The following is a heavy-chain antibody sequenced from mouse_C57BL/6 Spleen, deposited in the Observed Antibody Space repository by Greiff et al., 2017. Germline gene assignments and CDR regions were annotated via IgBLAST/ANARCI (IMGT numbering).Heavy chain of an antibody. Sequence: QVQLQQSGPELVKPGASVKISCKASGYAFSSSWMNWVKQRPGKGLEWIGRIYPGDGDTNYNGKFKGKATLTADKSSSTAYMQLSSLTSEDSAVYFCAREGYYGSSYDFDDWGQGTTLTVSS. CDR2: IYPGDGDT. CDR1: GYAFSSSW. CDR3: AREGYYGSSYDFDD. V-gene: IGHV1-82*01. D-gene: IGHD1-1*01. J-gene: IGHJ2*01.